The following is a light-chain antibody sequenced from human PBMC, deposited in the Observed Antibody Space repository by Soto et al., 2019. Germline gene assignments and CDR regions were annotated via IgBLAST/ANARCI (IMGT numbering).Light chain of an antibody. J-gene: IGKJ1*01. CDR1: QSVSTN. CDR3: QQYNIWPRA. V-gene: IGKV3-15*01. CDR2: GAS. Sequence: EIVMPQSPATLFVSPGERATLSCRASQSVSTNLAWYQQKPRQGPRLLIYGASTRATGIPARFSGSGSGTDFTLTISSLQSEDFAIYYCQQYNIWPRAFGQGTKVDIK.